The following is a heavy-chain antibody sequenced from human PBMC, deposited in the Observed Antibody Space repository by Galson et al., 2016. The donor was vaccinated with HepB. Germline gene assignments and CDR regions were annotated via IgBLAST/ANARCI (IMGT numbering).Heavy chain of an antibody. D-gene: IGHD6-19*01. CDR3: AGNIALTDGLAY. CDR2: IIPMFGTT. CDR1: GGTFSSYA. V-gene: IGHV1-69*13. J-gene: IGHJ4*02. Sequence: SVKVSCKASGGTFSSYAISWVRQAPGQGLEWMGGIIPMFGTTNYAQMFQGRVTITADESRSTAYMELSSLRSEDTALYYCAGNIALTDGLAYWGQGTLVTVSS.